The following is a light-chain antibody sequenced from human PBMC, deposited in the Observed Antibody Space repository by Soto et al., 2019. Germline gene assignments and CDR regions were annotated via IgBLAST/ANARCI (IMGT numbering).Light chain of an antibody. Sequence: EIVLTQSPGTLSLSPGERATLSCRASQSISSNYLAWYQQKPGQAPRLLIYGASSRATGIPDRFSGSGSGTDFTLTISRLEPEDFAVYHCQHYGSSLLTFGGGTKVEIK. CDR2: GAS. V-gene: IGKV3-20*01. CDR3: QHYGSSLLT. J-gene: IGKJ4*01. CDR1: QSISSNY.